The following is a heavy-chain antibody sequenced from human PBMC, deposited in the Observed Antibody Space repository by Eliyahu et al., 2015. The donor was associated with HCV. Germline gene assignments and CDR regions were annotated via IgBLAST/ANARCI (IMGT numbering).Heavy chain of an antibody. V-gene: IGHV4-30-4*01. CDR1: NGSLSIGDYY. J-gene: IGHJ5*02. D-gene: IGHD1-26*01. CDR2: IYYSGST. CDR3: AASDGGWELLDL. Sequence: QVHLQASGPGLVKPSQTLSLTCTVSNGSLSIGDYYWSWIRQPPGKGLEWIGYIYYSGSTQTNPSLKSRVAISVDTSKNQFSLKLNSVTAADTAMYYCAASDGGWELLDLWGQGTLVTVSS.